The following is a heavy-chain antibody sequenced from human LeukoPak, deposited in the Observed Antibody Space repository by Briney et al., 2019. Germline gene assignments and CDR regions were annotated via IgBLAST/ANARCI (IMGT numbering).Heavy chain of an antibody. Sequence: SETLSLTCTVSGGSISGHYWSWIRQPPGKGLEWIGYIYYSGSTNYNPSLKSRVTISVDTSKNQFSLRLSSVTAADTAVYYCARWEVFYYYAMDVWGQGTTVTVSS. J-gene: IGHJ6*02. CDR2: IYYSGST. V-gene: IGHV4-59*08. CDR3: ARWEVFYYYAMDV. D-gene: IGHD1-26*01. CDR1: GGSISGHY.